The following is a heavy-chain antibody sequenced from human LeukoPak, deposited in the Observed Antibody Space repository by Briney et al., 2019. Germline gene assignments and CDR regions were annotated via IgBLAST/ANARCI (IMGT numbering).Heavy chain of an antibody. CDR3: ARDQALYYYYYGMDV. CDR1: GYTFTSYY. CDR2: INPSGGST. Sequence: ASVKVSCTASGYTFTSYYMHWVRQAPGQGLEWMGIINPSGGSTSYAQKFQGRVTMTRDTSTSTVYMELSSLRSEDTAVYYCARDQALYYYYYGMDVWGQGTTVTVPS. J-gene: IGHJ6*02. V-gene: IGHV1-46*01.